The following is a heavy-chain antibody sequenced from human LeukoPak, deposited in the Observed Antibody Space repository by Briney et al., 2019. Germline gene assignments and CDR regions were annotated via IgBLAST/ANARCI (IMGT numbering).Heavy chain of an antibody. CDR3: ARNLPAADY. CDR2: ISTNGGST. J-gene: IGHJ4*02. V-gene: IGHV3-64*01. D-gene: IGHD2-2*01. CDR1: GFTFIAYG. Sequence: GGPLRLSCAASGFTFIAYGRHWVRQAPGKGLEYVSDISTNGGSTYYATSVKGRFTISRDNSKNTLYLQMGSLRAEDMAVYYCARNLPAADYWGQGTLVTVSS.